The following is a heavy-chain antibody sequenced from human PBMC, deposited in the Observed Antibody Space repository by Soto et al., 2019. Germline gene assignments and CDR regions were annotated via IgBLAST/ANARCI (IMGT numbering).Heavy chain of an antibody. CDR2: IYPGDSNT. J-gene: IGHJ6*02. CDR1: GYTFTNYW. Sequence: GESLKISCKGSGYTFTNYWIDWVRQMPGKGLEWMGIIYPGDSNTKYSPSFQGQVTISADKSTSTAFLQWSTLKASDTAMYSCERHIGSPGYYSGMDVWGQGTTVTVSS. V-gene: IGHV5-51*01. D-gene: IGHD2-15*01. CDR3: ERHIGSPGYYSGMDV.